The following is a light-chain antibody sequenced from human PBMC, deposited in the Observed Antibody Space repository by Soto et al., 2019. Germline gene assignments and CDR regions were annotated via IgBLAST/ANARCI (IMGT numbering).Light chain of an antibody. CDR3: SSYTNSGAYV. CDR1: SSDVGGYNY. Sequence: QSALTQPASVSGSPGQSITISCTGTSSDVGGYNYVSWYQQHPGQVPKLTIYEVTNRPSGVSSRFSGSKSGNTASLTISGLQAEDEADYYCSSYTNSGAYVFGTGTKLTVL. CDR2: EVT. V-gene: IGLV2-14*01. J-gene: IGLJ1*01.